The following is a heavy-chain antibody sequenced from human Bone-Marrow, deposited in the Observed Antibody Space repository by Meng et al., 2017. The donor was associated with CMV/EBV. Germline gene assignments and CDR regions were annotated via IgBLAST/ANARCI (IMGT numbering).Heavy chain of an antibody. CDR2: MYGGGSRT. D-gene: IGHD1-14*01. CDR3: AKETNLAQ. Sequence: GGSLRLSCAGSGFTFSSYAMSWVRQAPGKGLEWVSIMYGGGSRTYFADSVKGRFTVPRDNSKNRFYLHMNTVRAEDTAVYYCAKETNLAQWGQGTLVTVSS. V-gene: IGHV3-23*03. CDR1: GFTFSSYA. J-gene: IGHJ4*02.